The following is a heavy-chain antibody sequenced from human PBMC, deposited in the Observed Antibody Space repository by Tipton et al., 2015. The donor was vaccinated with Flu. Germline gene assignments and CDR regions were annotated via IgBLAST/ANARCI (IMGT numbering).Heavy chain of an antibody. CDR2: INHSGST. V-gene: IGHV4-34*01. D-gene: IGHD4-23*01. J-gene: IGHJ4*02. Sequence: TLSLTCAVYGGSFSGYYWSWIRQPPGKGLEWIGEINHSGSTNYNPSLKSRVTISVDTSKNQFPLKLSSVTAADTAVYYCARGVVTVDYWGQGTLVTVSS. CDR3: ARGVVTVDY. CDR1: GGSFSGYY.